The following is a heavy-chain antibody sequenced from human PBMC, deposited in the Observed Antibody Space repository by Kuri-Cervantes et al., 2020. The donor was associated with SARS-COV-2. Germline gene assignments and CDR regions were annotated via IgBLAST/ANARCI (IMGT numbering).Heavy chain of an antibody. Sequence: PSVKVSCKASGYTFTSYGISWVRQAPGQGLEWMGWISAYNGNTNYAQKLQGRVTMTTDTSTSTAYMELRSLRSDDTAVYYCARAEGFRGYGDTADYWGQGTLVTVSS. D-gene: IGHD4-17*01. CDR1: GYTFTSYG. CDR2: ISAYNGNT. J-gene: IGHJ4*02. CDR3: ARAEGFRGYGDTADY. V-gene: IGHV1-18*01.